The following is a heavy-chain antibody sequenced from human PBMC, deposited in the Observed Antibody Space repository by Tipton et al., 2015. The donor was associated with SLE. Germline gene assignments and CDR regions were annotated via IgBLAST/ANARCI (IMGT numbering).Heavy chain of an antibody. CDR3: ARASTPNSYDCSGFYLSFYFDY. J-gene: IGHJ4*02. CDR2: IFYSGST. V-gene: IGHV4-39*07. CDR1: GDSISSSAYY. D-gene: IGHD3-22*01. Sequence: LRLSCTVSGDSISSSAYYWGWVRQPPGKGLEWIGTIFYSGSTYYNPSLESRVTISVDTSKNQLSLKLSSVTAADTAVYYCARASTPNSYDCSGFYLSFYFDYWGQGTQVTVSS.